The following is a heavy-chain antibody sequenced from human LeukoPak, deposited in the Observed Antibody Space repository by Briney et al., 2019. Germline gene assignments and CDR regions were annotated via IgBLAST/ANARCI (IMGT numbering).Heavy chain of an antibody. CDR3: ARVAIVVVTPYGMDV. Sequence: GGSLRLSCAASGFTFSSHSMNWVRQAPGKGLEWVSYISSSSSTIYYADSVKGRFTISRDNAKNSLYLQMNSLRDEDTAVYYCARVAIVVVTPYGMDVRGQGTTVTVSS. CDR1: GFTFSSHS. CDR2: ISSSSSTI. J-gene: IGHJ6*02. V-gene: IGHV3-48*02. D-gene: IGHD3-22*01.